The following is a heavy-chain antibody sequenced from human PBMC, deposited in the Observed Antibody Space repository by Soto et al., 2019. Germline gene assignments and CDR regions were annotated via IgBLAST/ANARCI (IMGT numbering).Heavy chain of an antibody. D-gene: IGHD3-10*01. CDR3: VRQGIGHLHGLVEV. V-gene: IGHV4-59*08. J-gene: IGHJ6*02. CDR1: SGPSSSHN. Sequence: QVELQQSGPRLVKPSETLSLTCSVSSGPSSSHNWGWIRQSPGRGLEWIGYVYYTGGTSYNPSLTSRVTLSTVTSTKHISLTLSYVTAADTAVYYCVRQGIGHLHGLVEVWGQGTTVSVSS. CDR2: VYYTGGT.